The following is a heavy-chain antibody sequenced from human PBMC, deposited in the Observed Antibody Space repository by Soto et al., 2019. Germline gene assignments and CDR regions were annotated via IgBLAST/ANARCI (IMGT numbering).Heavy chain of an antibody. Sequence: SVKVSCKASGYTFTGYYMHWVRQAPGQGLEWMGRIIPILGIANYAQKFQGRVTITADKSTSTAYMELSSLRSEDTAVYYCAPASDSSGYYYVGAWGQGTLVTVSS. J-gene: IGHJ4*02. CDR1: GYTFTGYY. CDR2: IIPILGIA. D-gene: IGHD3-22*01. CDR3: APASDSSGYYYVGA. V-gene: IGHV1-69*02.